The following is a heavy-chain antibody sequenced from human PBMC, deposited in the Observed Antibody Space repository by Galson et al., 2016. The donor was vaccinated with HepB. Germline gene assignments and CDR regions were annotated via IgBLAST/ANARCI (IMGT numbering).Heavy chain of an antibody. D-gene: IGHD5-18*01. CDR2: ISTYNGNT. CDR1: GYTFTSYG. CDR3: ARGVDAAMVRNDY. V-gene: IGHV1-18*04. J-gene: IGHJ4*02. Sequence: SVKVSCKASGYTFTSYGITWVRQAPGQGLEWMGWISTYNGNTNYAQKFKGRVTMTTNTSTSTAYMELTSLRSDDTAVYYCARGVDAAMVRNDYWGQGTLITISS.